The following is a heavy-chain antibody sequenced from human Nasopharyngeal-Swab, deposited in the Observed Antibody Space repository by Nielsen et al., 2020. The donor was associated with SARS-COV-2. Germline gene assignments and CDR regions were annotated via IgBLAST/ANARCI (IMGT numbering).Heavy chain of an antibody. CDR3: ATYPLRSGYYTGREFDY. D-gene: IGHD3-3*01. CDR1: GYTLTELS. J-gene: IGHJ4*02. CDR2: FDPEDGET. Sequence: ASVKVSCKVSGYTLTELSMHWVRQAPGKGLEWMGSFDPEDGETIYAQKFQGRVTMTEDTSTDTAYMELSSLRSEDTAVYYCATYPLRSGYYTGREFDYWGQGTLVTVSS. V-gene: IGHV1-24*01.